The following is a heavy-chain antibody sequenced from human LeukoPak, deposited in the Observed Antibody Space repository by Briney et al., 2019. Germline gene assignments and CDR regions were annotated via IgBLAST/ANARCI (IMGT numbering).Heavy chain of an antibody. CDR1: GYSFTSYW. CDR3: ARLGEVVVIGPSDGDNAFDI. D-gene: IGHD3-22*01. Sequence: GESLKISCKGSGYSFTSYWIGWVRQMPGKGLEWMGIIYPGDSDTRYSPSFQGQVTISADKSISTAYLQWSSLKASDTAMYYCARLGEVVVIGPSDGDNAFDIWGQGTMVTVSS. V-gene: IGHV5-51*01. CDR2: IYPGDSDT. J-gene: IGHJ3*02.